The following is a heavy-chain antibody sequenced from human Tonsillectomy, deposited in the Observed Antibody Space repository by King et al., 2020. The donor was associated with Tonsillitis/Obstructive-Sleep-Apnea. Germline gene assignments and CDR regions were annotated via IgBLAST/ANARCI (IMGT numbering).Heavy chain of an antibody. D-gene: IGHD3-22*01. CDR2: IKSKTDGGTT. Sequence: VQLVESGGGLVKPGGSLRLSCAASGFTFNNAWMNWVRQAPGKGLEWVGRIKSKTDGGTTDYAAPVKGRFTVSRDDSKTTLYLQMKSLKTEDTAVYYCTTNYYDSSSYYYVFDYWGQGTLVTVSS. CDR1: GFTFNNAW. J-gene: IGHJ4*02. CDR3: TTNYYDSSSYYYVFDY. V-gene: IGHV3-15*07.